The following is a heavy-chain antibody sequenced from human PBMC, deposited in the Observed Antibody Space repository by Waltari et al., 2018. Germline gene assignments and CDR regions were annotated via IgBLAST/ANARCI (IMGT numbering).Heavy chain of an antibody. Sequence: EVQLVESGGGLVQPGGSLGLSCAASGFTFYNSWVTWLRLAPGERVEWVANIDQNGSVKNFVGSVKGRFTISRDNAKNSLYLQMNTLRVEDTAVYFCARDVGYGAFDVWGQGTMVTVSS. CDR1: GFTFYNSW. V-gene: IGHV3-7*04. CDR2: IDQNGSVK. J-gene: IGHJ3*01. D-gene: IGHD5-12*01. CDR3: ARDVGYGAFDV.